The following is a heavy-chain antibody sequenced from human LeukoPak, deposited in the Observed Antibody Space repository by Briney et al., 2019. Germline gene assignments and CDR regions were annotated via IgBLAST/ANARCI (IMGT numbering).Heavy chain of an antibody. D-gene: IGHD3-10*01. CDR2: INPKSGDP. CDR1: GYTFTGYY. CDR3: ARVAHSHSGSYYGY. Sequence: GASVKVSCKASGYTFTGYYMNWVRQAPGQGLEWMGWINPKSGDPIYAQKFQGRVTMTRDTSISTASMELSSLTSDDTAVYYCARVAHSHSGSYYGYWGQGILVTVSS. V-gene: IGHV1-2*02. J-gene: IGHJ4*02.